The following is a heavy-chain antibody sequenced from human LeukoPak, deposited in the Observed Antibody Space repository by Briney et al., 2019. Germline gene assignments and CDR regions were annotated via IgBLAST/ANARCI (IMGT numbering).Heavy chain of an antibody. CDR2: INPSGGST. CDR3: ARASQTFITIFGVVIINGADYYGMDV. V-gene: IGHV1-46*01. J-gene: IGHJ6*02. CDR1: GYTFTSYY. D-gene: IGHD3-3*01. Sequence: GASVKVSCKASGYTFTSYYMHWVRQAPGQGLEWMGIINPSGGSTSYAQKFQGRVTMTRNTSISTAYMELSSLRSEDTAVYYCARASQTFITIFGVVIINGADYYGMDVWGQGTTVTVSS.